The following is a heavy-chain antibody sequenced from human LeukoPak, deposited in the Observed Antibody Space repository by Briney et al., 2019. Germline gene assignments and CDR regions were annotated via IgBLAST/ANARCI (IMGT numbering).Heavy chain of an antibody. CDR1: GGSISSHYY. CDR3: ARQYGSGSSYTPVVDL. Sequence: PSETLSLTCTVSGGSISSHYYWIWIRQPPGKGLEWIGSICYSGSTYYNPSLKSRVTISVDTSKNQFSLKLSSLTAAETAVYYCARQYGSGSSYTPVVDLWGQGTLVTVSS. D-gene: IGHD3-10*01. CDR2: ICYSGST. V-gene: IGHV4-39*01. J-gene: IGHJ4*02.